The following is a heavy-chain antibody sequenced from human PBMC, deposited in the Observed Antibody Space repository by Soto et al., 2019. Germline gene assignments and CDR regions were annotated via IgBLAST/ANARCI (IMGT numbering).Heavy chain of an antibody. V-gene: IGHV1-46*01. CDR1: GYTFTSCY. Sequence: ASVKVSCKASGYTFTSCYMHWVRQAPGQGLEWMGIINPSGGSTSYAQKFQGRVTMTRDTSTSTVYMELSSLRSEDTAVYYCARGGDIVVVVAEYYFDYWGQGTLVTVSS. CDR2: INPSGGST. D-gene: IGHD2-15*01. J-gene: IGHJ4*02. CDR3: ARGGDIVVVVAEYYFDY.